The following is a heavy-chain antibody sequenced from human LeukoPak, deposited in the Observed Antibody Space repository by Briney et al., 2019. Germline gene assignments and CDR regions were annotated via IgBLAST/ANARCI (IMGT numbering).Heavy chain of an antibody. V-gene: IGHV4-30-4*08. Sequence: SETLSLTCTVSGGSISSDDYYWSWIRQPPGKGLEWIGYIYYSGSTYYNPSLKSRVTISVDTSKNQFSLKLSSVTAADTAVYYCARAYLYDFWSGYCYFDYWGQGTLVTVSS. CDR2: IYYSGST. CDR1: GGSISSDDYY. J-gene: IGHJ4*02. D-gene: IGHD3-3*01. CDR3: ARAYLYDFWSGYCYFDY.